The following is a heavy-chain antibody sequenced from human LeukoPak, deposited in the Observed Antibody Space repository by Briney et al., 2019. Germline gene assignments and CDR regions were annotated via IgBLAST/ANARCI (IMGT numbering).Heavy chain of an antibody. CDR1: GGSFSGYY. CDR3: ARVEVGVGPDY. J-gene: IGHJ4*02. V-gene: IGHV4-34*01. D-gene: IGHD2-15*01. CDR2: INHSGST. Sequence: AETLSLTCAVYGGSFSGYYWSWIRQPPGKGLEWIGEINHSGSTNHNPSLKSRVAISVDTSKNHFSLKLTSVTAADAAVYYWARVEVGVGPDYWGLGTLVTVSS.